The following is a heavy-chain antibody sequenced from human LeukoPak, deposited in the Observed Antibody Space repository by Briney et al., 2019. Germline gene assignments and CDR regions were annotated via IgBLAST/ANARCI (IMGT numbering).Heavy chain of an antibody. CDR2: ISSSGSTI. CDR1: GFTFSSYE. V-gene: IGHV3-48*03. Sequence: GGSLRLSCAASGFTFSSYEMNWVRQAPGKGLEWVSYISSSGSTIYYADSVKGRFTISRDNAKNSLYLQMNSLRAEDTAVYYCARVGDTVFDYWAREPWSPSPQ. D-gene: IGHD3-10*01. CDR3: ARVGDTVFDY. J-gene: IGHJ4*02.